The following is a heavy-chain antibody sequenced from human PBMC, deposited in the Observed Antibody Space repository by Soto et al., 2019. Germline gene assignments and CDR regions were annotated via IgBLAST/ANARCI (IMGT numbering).Heavy chain of an antibody. CDR3: ARDLLGSYYYGTPTGDFDI. V-gene: IGHV1-46*01. CDR2: INPSGGST. CDR1: GYTFTSYY. Sequence: PSVKVSCKASGYTFTSYYMHWVRQAPGQGLEWMGIINPSGGSTSYAQKFQGRVTMTRDTSTSTVYMELSSLRSEDTAVYYCARDLLGSYYYGTPTGDFDIWGQGTMVTVS. J-gene: IGHJ3*02. D-gene: IGHD3-10*01.